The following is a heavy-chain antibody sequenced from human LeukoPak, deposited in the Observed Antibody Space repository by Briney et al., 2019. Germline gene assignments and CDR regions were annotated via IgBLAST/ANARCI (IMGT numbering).Heavy chain of an antibody. D-gene: IGHD6-13*01. CDR1: GFTFSSYA. Sequence: PGGSLRLSCAASGFTFSSYAMSWVRQAPGKGLEWVSAISGSGGGTYYADSVKGRFTISRDNSKNTLYLQMNSLRAEDTAVYYCAKLVAAAGTSYYYYGMDAWGQGTTVTVSS. CDR2: ISGSGGGT. J-gene: IGHJ6*02. CDR3: AKLVAAAGTSYYYYGMDA. V-gene: IGHV3-23*01.